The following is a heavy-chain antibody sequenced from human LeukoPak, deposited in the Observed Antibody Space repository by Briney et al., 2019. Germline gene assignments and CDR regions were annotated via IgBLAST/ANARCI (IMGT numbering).Heavy chain of an antibody. J-gene: IGHJ4*02. D-gene: IGHD1-1*01. CDR3: AKGLQRYYFDY. V-gene: IGHV3-23*01. CDR1: GFTFSSYS. Sequence: GGSLRLSCAASGFTFSSYSMNWVRQAPGKGLEWVSAISGSGGSTYYADSVKGRFTISGDNSKNTLYLQMNSLRAEDTAVYYCAKGLQRYYFDYWGQGTLVTVSS. CDR2: ISGSGGST.